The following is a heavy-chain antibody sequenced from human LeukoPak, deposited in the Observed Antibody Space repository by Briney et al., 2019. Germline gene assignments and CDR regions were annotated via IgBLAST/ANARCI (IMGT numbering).Heavy chain of an antibody. CDR2: IRTDGSSI. CDR1: GFTFGSHP. CDR3: AKVLRNGWGPFDY. Sequence: PGGSLRLSCTTSGFTFGSHPMHWVRQAPGKGLEWVAIIRTDGSSIQYADSVKGRFTISRDNSTTTLYLQMNSLRVEDTAVYYCAKVLRNGWGPFDYWGQGTLVTVSS. V-gene: IGHV3-30*02. J-gene: IGHJ4*02. D-gene: IGHD6-19*01.